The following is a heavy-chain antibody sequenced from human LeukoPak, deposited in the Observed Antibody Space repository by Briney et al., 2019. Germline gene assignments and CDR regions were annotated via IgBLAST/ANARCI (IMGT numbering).Heavy chain of an antibody. J-gene: IGHJ5*02. D-gene: IGHD6-13*01. Sequence: GGSLRLSCAASGFTFSSYWMHWVRQAPGKGLVWVSRINSDGSSTSYTDSVKGRFTISRDNAKNTLYLQMNSLRAEDTAVYYCARVSSWYHGLVAWGQGTLVTVSS. CDR3: ARVSSWYHGLVA. V-gene: IGHV3-74*01. CDR2: INSDGSST. CDR1: GFTFSSYW.